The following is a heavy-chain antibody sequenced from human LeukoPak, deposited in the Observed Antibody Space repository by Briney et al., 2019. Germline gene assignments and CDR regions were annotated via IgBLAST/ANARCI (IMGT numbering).Heavy chain of an antibody. V-gene: IGHV1-69*05. D-gene: IGHD6-6*01. Sequence: SVKVSCKASGGTFSSYAISWVRQAPGQGLEWMGRISPIFGTANYAQKFQGRVTITTDESTSTAYMELSSLRSEDTAVYYCARERYSSSSGFDYWGQGTLVTVSS. J-gene: IGHJ4*02. CDR2: ISPIFGTA. CDR3: ARERYSSSSGFDY. CDR1: GGTFSSYA.